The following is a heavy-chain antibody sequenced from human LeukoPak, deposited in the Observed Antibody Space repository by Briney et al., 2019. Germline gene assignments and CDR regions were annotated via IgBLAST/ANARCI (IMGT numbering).Heavy chain of an antibody. CDR3: ITAEYSGYDGVYDI. V-gene: IGHV3-15*01. Sequence: GGSLRLSCAASGFSFSDAWMTWVRQAPGKGLEWVGRIKSKTHGGTTDYAAPVKGRFTISRDDSKNTLYLQMNSLKTGDTAVYYCITAEYSGYDGVYDIWGQGTMVTVSS. CDR1: GFSFSDAW. CDR2: IKSKTHGGTT. D-gene: IGHD5-12*01. J-gene: IGHJ3*02.